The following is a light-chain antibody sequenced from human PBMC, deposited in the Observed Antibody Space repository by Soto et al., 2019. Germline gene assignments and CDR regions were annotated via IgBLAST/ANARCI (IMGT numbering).Light chain of an antibody. Sequence: QSVLTQPPSASGTPGQRVTISCSGSSSNIGSNTVNWYQQLPGTAPKLLIYRNNQRPSGVPDRFSGSKSGTSASLAISGLQSEDEADYYCAAWDGSLKGYVFGTGTKVTAL. CDR3: AAWDGSLKGYV. CDR1: SSNIGSNT. V-gene: IGLV1-44*01. J-gene: IGLJ1*01. CDR2: RNN.